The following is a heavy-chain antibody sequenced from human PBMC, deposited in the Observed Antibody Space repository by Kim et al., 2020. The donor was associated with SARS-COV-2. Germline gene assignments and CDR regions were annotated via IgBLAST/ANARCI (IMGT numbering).Heavy chain of an antibody. CDR3: ARAWSYYGSGSYGY. V-gene: IGHV4-34*01. D-gene: IGHD3-10*01. J-gene: IGHJ4*02. Sequence: NPSLKSRVTISVDTSKNQFSLKLSSVTAADTAVYYCARAWSYYGSGSYGYWGQGTLVTVSS.